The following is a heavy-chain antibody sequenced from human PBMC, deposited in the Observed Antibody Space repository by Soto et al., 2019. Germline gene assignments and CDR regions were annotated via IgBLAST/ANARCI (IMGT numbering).Heavy chain of an antibody. CDR1: GYTFTSYD. D-gene: IGHD3-3*01. CDR3: ARSDTRFLEYFDY. J-gene: IGHJ4*02. CDR2: MNPNSGNT. V-gene: IGHV1-8*01. Sequence: ASVKVSCKASGYTFTSYDINWVRQATGQGLEWMGWMNPNSGNTGYAQKFQGRVTMTRNTSISTAYMELSSLRSEDTAVYYCARSDTRFLEYFDYWGQGTLVTVSS.